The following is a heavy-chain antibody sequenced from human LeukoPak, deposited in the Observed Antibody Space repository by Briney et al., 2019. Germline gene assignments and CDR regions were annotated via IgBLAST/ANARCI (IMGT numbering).Heavy chain of an antibody. J-gene: IGHJ4*02. Sequence: GRSLRLSCAASGFPLGSYGMHWVRQAPGKGLEWVASISYDGSNEYYGDSVKGRFSVSRDNSKNTLYLHMNSLRAEDTAVYYCAKEREMATRYYFDYWGQGTLVTVSS. V-gene: IGHV3-30*18. CDR2: ISYDGSNE. CDR3: AKEREMATRYYFDY. CDR1: GFPLGSYG. D-gene: IGHD5-24*01.